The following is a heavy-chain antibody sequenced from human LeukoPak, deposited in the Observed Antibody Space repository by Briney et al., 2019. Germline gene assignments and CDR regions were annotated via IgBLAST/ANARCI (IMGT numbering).Heavy chain of an antibody. CDR3: ARDMDTGPDLFDY. CDR2: INPNSADT. Sequence: ASVKVSCKVSGYTLTELSMHWVRQAPGQGLEWMGWINPNSADTDYAQKFQGRVTMTRDTSISTAYMELNRLTSDDTAVYYCARDMDTGPDLFDYWGQGTLVTVSS. V-gene: IGHV1-2*02. CDR1: GYTLTELS. J-gene: IGHJ4*02. D-gene: IGHD5-18*01.